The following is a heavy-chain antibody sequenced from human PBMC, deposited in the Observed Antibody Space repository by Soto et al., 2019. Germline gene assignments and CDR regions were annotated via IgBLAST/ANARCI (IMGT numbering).Heavy chain of an antibody. CDR2: ISWNSGSV. D-gene: IGHD2-2*02. V-gene: IGHV3-9*01. CDR3: ATDQCSSISCYTAAFDI. CDR1: GFTFDDYA. Sequence: EVQLVESGGGLVQPGRSLRLSCAASGFTFDDYAMHWVRQAPGKGLEWVSGISWNSGSVGYADSVKGPFTISRDNAKNSLYLQMNSLRAEDTALYYCATDQCSSISCYTAAFDIWGQGTIVTVSS. J-gene: IGHJ3*02.